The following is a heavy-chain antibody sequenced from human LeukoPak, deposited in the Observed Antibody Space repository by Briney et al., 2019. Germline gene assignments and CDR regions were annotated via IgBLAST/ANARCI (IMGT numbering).Heavy chain of an antibody. CDR1: GFTFSGFW. D-gene: IGHD2-15*01. J-gene: IGHJ4*02. Sequence: GGSLRLSCAVSGFTFSGFWMSWSRQAPGKGLEWVASINSDGSEGYYADVVKGRFTISRDNAKNSLYLQMNSLRAEDTAVYYCARDYCSGGSCQGDYWGQGTLVTVSS. CDR3: ARDYCSGGSCQGDY. CDR2: INSDGSEG. V-gene: IGHV3-7*01.